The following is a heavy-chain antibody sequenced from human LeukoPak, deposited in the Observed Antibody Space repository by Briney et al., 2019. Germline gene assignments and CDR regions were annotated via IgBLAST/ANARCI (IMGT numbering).Heavy chain of an antibody. CDR3: ANLGSGWRYFDY. V-gene: IGHV3-23*01. CDR2: ISGGGGST. Sequence: GGSLRLSCAASGFTFSTYAMSWVRQAPGKGLEWVSHISGGGGSTYYADPVKGRFTINRDNSKMTLYLKMNSMRAEDTAVYYCANLGSGWRYFDYWGQGTLVTVSS. D-gene: IGHD6-19*01. J-gene: IGHJ4*02. CDR1: GFTFSTYA.